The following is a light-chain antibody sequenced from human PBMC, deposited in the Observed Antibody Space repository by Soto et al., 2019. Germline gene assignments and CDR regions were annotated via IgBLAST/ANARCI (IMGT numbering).Light chain of an antibody. J-gene: IGKJ5*01. CDR3: QPRKTWPPIT. CDR1: QNVEGY. Sequence: EIELTQSPATLSLSPGERATLSCRASQNVEGYLAWYQQKPGQAPRLLIYDASNRATGIPARFSGSGSGTDFTLTISSLEPEDFAVYYCQPRKTWPPITFGQGTRLEIK. V-gene: IGKV3-11*01. CDR2: DAS.